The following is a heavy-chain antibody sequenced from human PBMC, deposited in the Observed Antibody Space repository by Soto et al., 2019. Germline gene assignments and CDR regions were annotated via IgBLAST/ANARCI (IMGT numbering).Heavy chain of an antibody. CDR1: GGSFSGYY. D-gene: IGHD1-7*01. CDR3: AKDKTTGLVDY. J-gene: IGHJ4*02. CDR2: INHSGST. Sequence: QVQLQQWGAGLLKPSETLSLTCAVYGGSFSGYYWTWIRQPPGTGLEWIGEINHSGSTNYNPSLNSRVTISVDTSKNQFSLKLTSVTAADTAVYYCAKDKTTGLVDYWGQGTLVTVSS. V-gene: IGHV4-34*01.